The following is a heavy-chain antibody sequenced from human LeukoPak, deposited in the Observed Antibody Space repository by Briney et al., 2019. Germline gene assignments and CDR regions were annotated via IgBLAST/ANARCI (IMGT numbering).Heavy chain of an antibody. D-gene: IGHD6-19*01. J-gene: IGHJ4*02. Sequence: TSETLSLTCTVSGGSISSGDYYWSWIRQPPGKGLEWIGYIYYSGSTYYNPSLKSRVTISVDTSKNQFSLKLSSVTAADTAVYYCARVGAIAVPDYWGQGTLVTVSS. CDR3: ARVGAIAVPDY. CDR2: IYYSGST. V-gene: IGHV4-30-4*08. CDR1: GGSISSGDYY.